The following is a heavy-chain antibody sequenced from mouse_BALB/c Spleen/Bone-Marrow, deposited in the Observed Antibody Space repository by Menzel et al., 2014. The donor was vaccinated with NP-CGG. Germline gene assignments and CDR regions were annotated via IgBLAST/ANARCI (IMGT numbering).Heavy chain of an antibody. CDR3: ARSYYDYDDAMDY. CDR2: INPYNGGT. Sequence: VQLQQPGPELVKPGASMKISCKASGYSFTGYTMNWVKQSHGKNLEWIGLINPYNGGTSYNQKFKGKATLTVDRSSSTAYMELLSLTSEDSAVYYCARSYYDYDDAMDYWGQGTSVTVSS. D-gene: IGHD2-4*01. CDR1: GYSFTGYT. V-gene: IGHV1-18*01. J-gene: IGHJ4*01.